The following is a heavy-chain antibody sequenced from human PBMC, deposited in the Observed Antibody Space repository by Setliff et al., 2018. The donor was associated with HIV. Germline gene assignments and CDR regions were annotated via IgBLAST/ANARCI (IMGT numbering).Heavy chain of an antibody. V-gene: IGHV1-2*02. D-gene: IGHD6-6*01. CDR1: GFTFTGYY. Sequence: ASVKVSCKASGFTFTGYYIHWVRQAPGQGLEWMGWITPNSGGTNYAQKFQGRVTMTRDTSISTAYMELSRLRSDDTAVYYCARDLGYSSSSGWFDPWGQGALVT. J-gene: IGHJ5*02. CDR2: ITPNSGGT. CDR3: ARDLGYSSSSGWFDP.